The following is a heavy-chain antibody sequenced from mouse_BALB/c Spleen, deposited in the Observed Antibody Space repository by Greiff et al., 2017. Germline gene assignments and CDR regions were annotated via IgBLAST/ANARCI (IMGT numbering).Heavy chain of an antibody. CDR2: INPSTGYT. CDR3: ARSTVDY. V-gene: IGHV1S26*01. J-gene: IGHJ2*01. CDR1: GYTFTSYW. Sequence: QVQLQQSGPELVKTGASVKMSCKASGYTFTSYWMHWVKQRPGQGLEWIGYINPSTGYTEYNQKFKDKATLTADKSSSTAYMQLSSLTSEDSAVYYCARSTVDYWGQGTTLTVSS.